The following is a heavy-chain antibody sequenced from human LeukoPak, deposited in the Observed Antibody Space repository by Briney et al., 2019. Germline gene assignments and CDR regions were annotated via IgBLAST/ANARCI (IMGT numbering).Heavy chain of an antibody. CDR2: ISGSGGST. J-gene: IGHJ5*02. V-gene: IGHV3-23*01. Sequence: GGSLRLSCAASGFTFSTFAMIWVRQPPGKGLEWVSAISGSGGSTYYADSVKGRFTISRDNSKNTLYLQMNSLRAEDTAVYYCAKEGYYDILTGTNWFDPWGQGTLVTVSS. CDR1: GFTFSTFA. CDR3: AKEGYYDILTGTNWFDP. D-gene: IGHD3-9*01.